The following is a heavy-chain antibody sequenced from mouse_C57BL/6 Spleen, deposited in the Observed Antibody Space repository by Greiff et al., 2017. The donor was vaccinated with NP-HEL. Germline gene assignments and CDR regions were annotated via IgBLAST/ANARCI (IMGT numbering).Heavy chain of an antibody. J-gene: IGHJ3*01. D-gene: IGHD1-1*01. CDR1: GFTFSDYG. V-gene: IGHV5-17*01. CDR2: ISSGSSTI. CDR3: ARVTTVVDPSFAY. Sequence: EVQLVESGGGLVKPGGSLKLSCAASGFTFSDYGMHWVRQAPEKGLEWVAYISSGSSTIYYADTVQGRFTISRDNAKNTLFLQMTSLRSEATAMYYCARVTTVVDPSFAYWGQGTLVTVSA.